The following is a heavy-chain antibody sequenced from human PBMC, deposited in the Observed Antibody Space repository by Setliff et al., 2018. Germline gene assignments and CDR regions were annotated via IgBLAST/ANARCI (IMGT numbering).Heavy chain of an antibody. CDR2: IIPIFGTT. CDR3: ARVLGVDFQYYYLDI. Sequence: SVKVSCKASGGTFQNYGLTWVRQAPGQGLEWMGGIIPIFGTTNYAHSFKGRVTFTADDSTSTAYMDLSRLTSEDTAVYYCARVLGVDFQYYYLDIWGKGTTVTVSS. V-gene: IGHV1-69*13. CDR1: GGTFQNYG. D-gene: IGHD2-21*01. J-gene: IGHJ6*03.